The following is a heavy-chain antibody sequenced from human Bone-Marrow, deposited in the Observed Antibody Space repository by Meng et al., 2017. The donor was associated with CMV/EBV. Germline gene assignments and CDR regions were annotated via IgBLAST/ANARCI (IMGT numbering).Heavy chain of an antibody. V-gene: IGHV3-20*04. CDR1: GFTFDDYG. D-gene: IGHD1-26*01. CDR3: ARAKSYGGSFIFDY. CDR2: INWNGGST. Sequence: GESLKISCAASGFTFDDYGMSWVRQAPGKGLEWVFGINWNGGSTGYADSVKGRFTISRDNAKNSLYLQMNSLRAEDTAVYYCARAKSYGGSFIFDYWGQGTLVTVSS. J-gene: IGHJ4*02.